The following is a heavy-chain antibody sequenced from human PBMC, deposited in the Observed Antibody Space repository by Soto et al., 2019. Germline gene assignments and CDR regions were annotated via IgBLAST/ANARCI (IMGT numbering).Heavy chain of an antibody. CDR3: AKDKGGYYYYGMDV. V-gene: IGHV3-43D*04. CDR2: ISWDGGST. J-gene: IGHJ6*02. CDR1: GFTFDDYA. Sequence: GGSLRLSCAASGFTFDDYAMHWVRQAPGKGLEWVSLISWDGGSTYYADSVKGRFTISRDNSKNSLYLQMNSLRAEDTALYYCAKDKGGYYYYGMDVCGQGTTVTVSS.